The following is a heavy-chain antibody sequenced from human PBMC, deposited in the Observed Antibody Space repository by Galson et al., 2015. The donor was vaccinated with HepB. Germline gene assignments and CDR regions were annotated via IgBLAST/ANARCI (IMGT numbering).Heavy chain of an antibody. CDR2: IRSKATNFAA. Sequence: SLRLSCAASGFTFSGSAIHWARQASGKGPEWIGHIRSKATNFAALYVPSLKGRFTISRDESKNLAYLHVRSLKTDDTAVYYCVRSGDFSGYSSRWGQGTLGTVSS. D-gene: IGHD6-13*01. V-gene: IGHV3-73*01. J-gene: IGHJ4*02. CDR3: VRSGDFSGYSSR. CDR1: GFTFSGSA.